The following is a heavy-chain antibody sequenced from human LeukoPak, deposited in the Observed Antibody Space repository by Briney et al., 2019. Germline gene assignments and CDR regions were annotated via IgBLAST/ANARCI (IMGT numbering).Heavy chain of an antibody. D-gene: IGHD4-23*01. CDR3: ASTVARGPYYYYGMDV. CDR1: GASITSHPW. Sequence: KPSGTLSLTCAVSGASITSHPWNWVRQPPGKGLEWIGEMYNSGTSTFKPSLRSRVIMFFDESKNHFSLKLNSVTAVDTAVYYCASTVARGPYYYYGMDVWGQGTTVTVSS. J-gene: IGHJ6*02. CDR2: MYNSGTS. V-gene: IGHV4-4*02.